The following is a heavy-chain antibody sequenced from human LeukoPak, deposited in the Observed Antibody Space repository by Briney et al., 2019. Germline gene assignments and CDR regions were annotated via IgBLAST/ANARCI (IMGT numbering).Heavy chain of an antibody. CDR2: IRSKANSYAT. CDR1: GFTFSGSA. Sequence: AGGSLRLSCAASGFTFSGSAMHWVRQASGKGLEWVGRIRSKANSYATAYAASVKGRFTISRDDSKNTAYLQMNSLKTEDTAVYYCRASHGSGSYPDYWGKGTLVTVSS. D-gene: IGHD3-10*01. V-gene: IGHV3-73*01. J-gene: IGHJ4*02. CDR3: RASHGSGSYPDY.